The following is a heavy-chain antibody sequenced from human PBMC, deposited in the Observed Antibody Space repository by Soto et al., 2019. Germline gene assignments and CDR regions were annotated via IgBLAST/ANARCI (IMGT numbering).Heavy chain of an antibody. CDR1: GGTFSSYA. V-gene: IGHV1-69*13. D-gene: IGHD5-18*01. CDR3: ASSEIQLWGYNWFDP. J-gene: IGHJ5*02. CDR2: IIPIFGTA. Sequence: GASVKVSCKASGGTFSSYAISWVRQAPGQGLEWMGGIIPIFGTANYAQKFQGRVTITADESTSTAYMELSSLRSEDTAVYYCASSEIQLWGYNWFDPWGQGTLVTVSS.